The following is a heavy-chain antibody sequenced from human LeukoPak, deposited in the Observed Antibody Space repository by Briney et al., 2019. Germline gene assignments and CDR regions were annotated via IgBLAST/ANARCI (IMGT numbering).Heavy chain of an antibody. CDR1: GCSISSYY. J-gene: IGHJ4*02. D-gene: IGHD4-17*01. Sequence: SETLSLTCSVSGCSISSYYWSWIRQPPGKGLEWIGYIYYSGSTNYNPSLKSRVTISVDTSKNQGSLKLSSVTAADTAVYYCARGDYGDYEGYWGQGTLVTVSS. CDR3: ARGDYGDYEGY. V-gene: IGHV4-59*01. CDR2: IYYSGST.